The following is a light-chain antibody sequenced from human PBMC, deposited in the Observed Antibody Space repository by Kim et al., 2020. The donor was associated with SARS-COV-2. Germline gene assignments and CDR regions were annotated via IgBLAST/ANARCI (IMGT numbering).Light chain of an antibody. CDR1: QSMDTY. CDR2: DAS. CDR3: QQRNSWPPAVT. V-gene: IGKV3-11*01. Sequence: PGDRATLACRAIQSMDTYLARYQQGPGQAPRLLVYDASNRATGVPDRFSGSGSGTDFTLTISSLEPEDFSTYYCQQRNSWPPAVTFGGGTKVDIK. J-gene: IGKJ4*01.